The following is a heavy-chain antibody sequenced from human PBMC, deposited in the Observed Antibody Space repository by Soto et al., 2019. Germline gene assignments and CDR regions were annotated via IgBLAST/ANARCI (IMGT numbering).Heavy chain of an antibody. Sequence: AAVKVSCKASGLTFTSSAVQWVRQARGQRLEWIGWIVAGSGNTNYAQKFQERVTITRDMSTSTAYMELSSLRSEDAAVYYCAANPSSYGLGIYYYYGMDVWGQGNTVTVSS. CDR3: AANPSSYGLGIYYYYGMDV. CDR1: GLTFTSSA. J-gene: IGHJ6*02. D-gene: IGHD5-18*01. CDR2: IVAGSGNT. V-gene: IGHV1-58*01.